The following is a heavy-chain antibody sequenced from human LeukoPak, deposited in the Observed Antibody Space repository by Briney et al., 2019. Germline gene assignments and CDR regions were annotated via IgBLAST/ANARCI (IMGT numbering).Heavy chain of an antibody. CDR1: GFTLSSYS. Sequence: GGSLRLSCEASGFTLSSYSMNWVRQAPGKGLEWVSYISSGSSYIYYADSVKGRFAISRDNAKNSLDLQMNRLRAEDTAVYDWARGTRWGEFSLVTNGGQGTLVTVSS. CDR2: ISSGSSYI. V-gene: IGHV3-21*01. J-gene: IGHJ4*02. D-gene: IGHD3-16*02. CDR3: ARGTRWGEFSLVTN.